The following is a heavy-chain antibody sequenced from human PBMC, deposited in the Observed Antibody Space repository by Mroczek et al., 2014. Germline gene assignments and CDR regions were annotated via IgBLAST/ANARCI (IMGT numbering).Heavy chain of an antibody. D-gene: IGHD3-22*01. J-gene: IGHJ4*02. CDR2: INHSGST. V-gene: IGHV4-34*01. CDR1: GGSFSGYY. CDR3: ARGTDPNLSSEIVVVKTGGQFFDY. Sequence: QVQLQQWGAGLLKPSETLSLTCAVYGGSFSGYYWSWIRQPPGKGLEWIGEINHSGSTNYNPSLKSRVTISVDTSKNQFSLKLSSVTAADTAVYYCARGTDPNLSSEIVVVKTGGQFFDYWGQGTLVTVSS.